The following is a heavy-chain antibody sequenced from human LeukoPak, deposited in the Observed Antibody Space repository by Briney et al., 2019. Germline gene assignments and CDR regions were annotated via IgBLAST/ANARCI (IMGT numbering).Heavy chain of an antibody. CDR3: ARSASPYSSSSDYYYFDY. V-gene: IGHV4-59*12. D-gene: IGHD6-13*01. Sequence: SETLSLTCTVSGGSISSYYWSWIRQPPGKGLEWIGYIYYSGSTHYNPSLKSRVTISVDTSKNQFSLKLSSVTAADTAVYYCARSASPYSSSSDYYYFDYWGQGTLVTVSS. CDR2: IYYSGST. CDR1: GGSISSYY. J-gene: IGHJ4*02.